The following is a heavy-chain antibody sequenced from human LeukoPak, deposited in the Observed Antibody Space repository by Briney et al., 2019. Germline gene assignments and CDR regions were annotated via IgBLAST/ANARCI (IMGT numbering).Heavy chain of an antibody. J-gene: IGHJ5*02. CDR2: IITFCSTR. CDR1: GFSFSSYE. CDR3: AREISADRFDP. Sequence: PGGSLRLSCAASGFSFSSYEMNWVRQPPPLGLDFVSYIITFCSTRSYANSVKSRFTISRDNAKNSLYLQMTRLRAADTAIYYCAREISADRFDPSGQGTLVTVSS. V-gene: IGHV3-48*03. D-gene: IGHD2/OR15-2a*01.